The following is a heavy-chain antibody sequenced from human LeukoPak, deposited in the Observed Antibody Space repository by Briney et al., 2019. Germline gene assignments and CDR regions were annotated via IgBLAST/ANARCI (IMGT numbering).Heavy chain of an antibody. Sequence: ASVKVSCKASAYTFTTCGITWVRQPPGQGLEWMGWISTYNDNTNYAQKFQGRVTLTTDTSTSTAYMELRSLRSDDTAVYYCARVNLVRIGSPGTMDYWGQGTLVTVSS. V-gene: IGHV1-18*01. CDR2: ISTYNDNT. J-gene: IGHJ4*02. CDR1: AYTFTTCG. D-gene: IGHD6-13*01. CDR3: ARVNLVRIGSPGTMDY.